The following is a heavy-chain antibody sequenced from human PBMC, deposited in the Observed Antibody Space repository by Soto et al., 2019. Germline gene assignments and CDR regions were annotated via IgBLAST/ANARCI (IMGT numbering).Heavy chain of an antibody. V-gene: IGHV1-18*04. CDR2: ISAYNGNT. J-gene: IGHJ4*02. Sequence: QVQLVQSGAEVKKPGASVKVSCKASGYTFTSYGISWVRQAPGQGLEWMGWISAYNGNTNYAQKLQGRVTMTTDTSTSTAYMELRSLRSDDTAVFYCARDSSGGSGYSLPYFDYWGQGTLVTVSS. CDR3: ARDSSGGSGYSLPYFDY. CDR1: GYTFTSYG. D-gene: IGHD3-22*01.